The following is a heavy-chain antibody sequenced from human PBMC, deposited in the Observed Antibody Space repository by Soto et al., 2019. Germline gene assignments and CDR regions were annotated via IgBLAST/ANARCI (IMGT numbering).Heavy chain of an antibody. D-gene: IGHD3-16*02. V-gene: IGHV4-31*03. CDR1: GGSISSGGYY. CDR2: IYYSGST. CDR3: ARVQGRVERYRSVYWFDP. Sequence: LSHTCRVAGGSISSGGYYWSWKSQHRGKGLEWIGYIYYSGSTYYNPSLKSRVTISVDTSKNQFSLKLSSVTAADTAVYYCARVQGRVERYRSVYWFDPWGQGTLVTVSS. J-gene: IGHJ5*02.